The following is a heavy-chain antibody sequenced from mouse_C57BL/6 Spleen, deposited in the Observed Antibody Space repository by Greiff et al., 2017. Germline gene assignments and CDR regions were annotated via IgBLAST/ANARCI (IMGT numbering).Heavy chain of an antibody. V-gene: IGHV1-61*01. J-gene: IGHJ3*01. CDR2: IYPSDSDT. D-gene: IGHD1-1*01. Sequence: QVQLQQPGAELVRPGSSVKLSCKASGYTFTSYWMDWVKQRPGQGLEWIGNIYPSDSDTHYNQKFKDKATLTVDKSSSTAYMQLRSLTSEDSAVYYCGRTSYYGSSSFAYWGQGTLVTVSA. CDR1: GYTFTSYW. CDR3: GRTSYYGSSSFAY.